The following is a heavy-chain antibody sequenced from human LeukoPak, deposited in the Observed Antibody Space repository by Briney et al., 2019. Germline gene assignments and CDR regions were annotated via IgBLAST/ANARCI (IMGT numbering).Heavy chain of an antibody. CDR2: MYNSGST. V-gene: IGHV4-59*08. D-gene: IGHD3-22*01. CDR1: GASIRSYY. CDR3: ARHEITMIVVVITLNWFDP. Sequence: PSETLSLTCTVSGASIRSYYWSWIRQPPGKGLEWIGYMYNSGSTNYNPSLKSRVTTSVDTSKNQFSLKLSSVTAADTAVYYCARHEITMIVVVITLNWFDPWGQGTLVTVSS. J-gene: IGHJ5*02.